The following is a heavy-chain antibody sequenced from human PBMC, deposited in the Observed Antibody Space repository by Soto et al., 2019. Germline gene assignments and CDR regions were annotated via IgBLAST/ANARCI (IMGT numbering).Heavy chain of an antibody. J-gene: IGHJ4*02. CDR1: GFTFSSYG. D-gene: IGHD6-19*01. CDR2: IWYDGSNK. V-gene: IGHV3-33*01. CDR3: ARDSEAVAGTLGY. Sequence: GGSLRLSCAASGFTFSSYGMHWVRQAPGKGLEWVAVIWYDGSNKYYADSVKGRFTISRDNSKNTLYLQMNSLRAEDTAVYYCARDSEAVAGTLGYWGQGTLVTVSS.